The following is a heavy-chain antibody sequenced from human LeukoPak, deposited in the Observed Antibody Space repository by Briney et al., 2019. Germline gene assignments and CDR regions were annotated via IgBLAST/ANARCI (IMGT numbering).Heavy chain of an antibody. Sequence: SETLSLTCAVYGGSFSGYYWSWIRQPPGKGLEWIGEINHSGSTNYNPSLKSRVTISVDTSKNQFSLKLSSVTAADTAVYYCARVLRKRGYQLPISRWFDPWGQGTLVTVSS. V-gene: IGHV4-34*01. J-gene: IGHJ5*02. CDR2: INHSGST. CDR1: GGSFSGYY. D-gene: IGHD2-2*01. CDR3: ARVLRKRGYQLPISRWFDP.